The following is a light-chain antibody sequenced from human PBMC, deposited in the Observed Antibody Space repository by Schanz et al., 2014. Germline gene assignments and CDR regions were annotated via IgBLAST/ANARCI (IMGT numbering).Light chain of an antibody. CDR2: HAS. J-gene: IGKJ4*01. V-gene: IGKV3-11*01. CDR3: QQHANWLT. Sequence: DIVLTQSPATLSLSPGERATLSCRASQSVSSTYLAWYQHKPGQAPRLLIYHASNRATGIPDRFSGSGSGTDFTLTISSLEPEDFAIYYCQQHANWLTFGGGTKVEIK. CDR1: QSVSSTY.